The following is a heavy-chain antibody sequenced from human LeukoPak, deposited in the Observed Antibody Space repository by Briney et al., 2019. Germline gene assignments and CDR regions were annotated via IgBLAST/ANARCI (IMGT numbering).Heavy chain of an antibody. V-gene: IGHV3-43*02. Sequence: RGSLRLSCADSGSTFVDYAMRWVRQTPGKGLEWVSVISGDGRSTYYTDSVKGRFYMYRDNSKNSLYLQMNSLRTEDTALYYCEKEVAVAGSFDYWGQGTLVTVSS. CDR3: EKEVAVAGSFDY. CDR1: GSTFVDYA. CDR2: ISGDGRST. D-gene: IGHD6-19*01. J-gene: IGHJ4*02.